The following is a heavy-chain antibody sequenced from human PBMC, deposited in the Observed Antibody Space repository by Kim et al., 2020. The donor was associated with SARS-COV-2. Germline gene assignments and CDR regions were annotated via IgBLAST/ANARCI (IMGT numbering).Heavy chain of an antibody. Sequence: GGSLRLSCAASGFTFSSYWMSWVRQAPGKGLEWVANIKQDGSEKYYVDSVKGRFTISRDNAKNSLYLQMNSLRAEDTAVYYCARDLRLKWPEGNYYYYGMDVWGQGTTVTVSS. J-gene: IGHJ6*02. V-gene: IGHV3-7*01. CDR2: IKQDGSEK. CDR1: GFTFSSYW. D-gene: IGHD5-12*01. CDR3: ARDLRLKWPEGNYYYYGMDV.